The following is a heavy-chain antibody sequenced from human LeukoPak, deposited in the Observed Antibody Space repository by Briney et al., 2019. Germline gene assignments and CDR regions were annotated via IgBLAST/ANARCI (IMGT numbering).Heavy chain of an antibody. CDR2: FDPEDGET. CDR1: GYTLTELS. J-gene: IGHJ5*02. CDR3: ARERLGLSRGSSWYRNWFDP. V-gene: IGHV1-24*01. D-gene: IGHD6-13*01. Sequence: ASVKVSCKVSGYTLTELSMHWVRQAPGKGLEWMGGFDPEDGETIYAQKFQGRVTMTEDTSTDTAYMELSSLRSDDTAVYYCARERLGLSRGSSWYRNWFDPWGQGTLVTVSS.